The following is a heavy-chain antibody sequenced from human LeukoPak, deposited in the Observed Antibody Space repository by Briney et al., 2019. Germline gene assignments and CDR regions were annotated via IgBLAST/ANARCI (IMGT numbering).Heavy chain of an antibody. CDR2: ISSSSSTI. D-gene: IGHD3-22*01. CDR1: GFMFSTYA. Sequence: GGSLRLSCAASGFMFSTYAMSWVRQAPGKGLEWVSYISSSSSTIYYADSVKGRFTISRDNAKNSLYLQMNSLRDEDTAVYYCARPQTYYYDSSGYGFDYWGQGTLVTVSS. CDR3: ARPQTYYYDSSGYGFDY. V-gene: IGHV3-48*02. J-gene: IGHJ4*02.